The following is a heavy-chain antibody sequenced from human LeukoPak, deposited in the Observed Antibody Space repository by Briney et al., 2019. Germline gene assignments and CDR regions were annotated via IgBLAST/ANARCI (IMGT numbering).Heavy chain of an antibody. D-gene: IGHD1-14*01. CDR1: GGSFSGYY. Sequence: PSETLSLTCAVYGGSFSGYYWSWIRQPPGKGLEWIGEINHSGSTNYNPSLKSRVTISVDTSKNQFSLKLSSVTAADMAVYYCARGRRRNAFDIWGQGTMVIVSS. CDR2: INHSGST. J-gene: IGHJ3*02. CDR3: ARGRRRNAFDI. V-gene: IGHV4-34*01.